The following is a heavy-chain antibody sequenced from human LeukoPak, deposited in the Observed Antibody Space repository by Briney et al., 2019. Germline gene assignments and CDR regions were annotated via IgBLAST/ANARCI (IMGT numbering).Heavy chain of an antibody. V-gene: IGHV3-7*03. CDR3: VRGYSGYAY. Sequence: GGSLRLSCAASGFTFSSYWMNWVRQAPGKGLEWVANIKQEGSEKYYVDSVKGRFTISRDNAKNSLYLQMNSLRAEDTAVYYCVRGYSGYAYWGQGTLVTVSS. D-gene: IGHD5-12*01. J-gene: IGHJ4*02. CDR2: IKQEGSEK. CDR1: GFTFSSYW.